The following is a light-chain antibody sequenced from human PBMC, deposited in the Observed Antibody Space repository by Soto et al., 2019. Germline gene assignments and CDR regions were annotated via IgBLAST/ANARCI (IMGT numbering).Light chain of an antibody. CDR2: EVT. V-gene: IGLV2-14*01. CDR1: SNVGYKY. CDR3: SSYTSSNTRV. J-gene: IGLJ1*01. Sequence: QSALTQPASVSGSPGQSITISCTGTSNVGYKYVSWFQQHPGKAPKLIIYEVTYRPSGVSDRFSGSKSVNTASLTISGLQDEDEADYYCSSYTSSNTRVFGRGTKVTVL.